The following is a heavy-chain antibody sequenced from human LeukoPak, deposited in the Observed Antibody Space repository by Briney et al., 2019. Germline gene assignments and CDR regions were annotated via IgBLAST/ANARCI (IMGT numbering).Heavy chain of an antibody. J-gene: IGHJ3*02. CDR3: ATDPSDYETDAFDI. D-gene: IGHD5-12*01. CDR1: GFTFSTYA. Sequence: PGGSLRLSCAASGFTFSTYAMSWDRQAPGKGLEWVSDISASGDRTYYADSVKGRFTISRDNAKKSLNLQMNSLTAEDTAVYYCATDPSDYETDAFDIWGQGTMVTVSS. CDR2: ISASGDRT. V-gene: IGHV3-23*01.